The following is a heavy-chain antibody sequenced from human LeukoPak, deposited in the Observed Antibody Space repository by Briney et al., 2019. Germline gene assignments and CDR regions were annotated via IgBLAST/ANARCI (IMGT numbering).Heavy chain of an antibody. Sequence: SETLSLTCTVSGGSISSYYWSWIRQPPGKGLEWIGEINHSGSTNYNPSLKSRVTISVDTSKNQFSLKLSSVTAADTAVYYCVAPYYYGSGSSPPEYFQHWGQGTLVTVSS. V-gene: IGHV4-34*01. D-gene: IGHD3-10*01. CDR1: GGSISSYY. CDR2: INHSGST. J-gene: IGHJ1*01. CDR3: VAPYYYGSGSSPPEYFQH.